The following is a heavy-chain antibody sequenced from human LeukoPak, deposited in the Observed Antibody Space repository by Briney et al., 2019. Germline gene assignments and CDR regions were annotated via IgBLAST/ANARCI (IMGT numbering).Heavy chain of an antibody. CDR2: NNPNSGGT. J-gene: IGHJ3*02. V-gene: IGHV1-2*02. Sequence: GASVKVSRKASGYTFTGYYMHWVRQAPGQGLEWMGWNNPNSGGTSYAQNFQGRVTMTGDTSTSTAYMALSSLTSDDTAVYYCARAGGGYDHGWGGFDIWGQGTMVTVSS. CDR3: ARAGGGYDHGWGGFDI. D-gene: IGHD5-18*01. CDR1: GYTFTGYY.